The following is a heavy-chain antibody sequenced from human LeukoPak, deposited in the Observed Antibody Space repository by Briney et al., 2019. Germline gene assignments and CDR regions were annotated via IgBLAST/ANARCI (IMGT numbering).Heavy chain of an antibody. J-gene: IGHJ4*02. CDR1: GYTFTSYD. Sequence: ASVKVSCKASGYTFTSYDINWVRQATGQGLEWMGWMNPNSGNTGYAQKFQGRVTITRDTSASTAYMELSSLRSEDTAVYYCARDGRRIAVADYWGQGTLVTVSS. CDR2: MNPNSGNT. CDR3: ARDGRRIAVADY. V-gene: IGHV1-8*01. D-gene: IGHD6-19*01.